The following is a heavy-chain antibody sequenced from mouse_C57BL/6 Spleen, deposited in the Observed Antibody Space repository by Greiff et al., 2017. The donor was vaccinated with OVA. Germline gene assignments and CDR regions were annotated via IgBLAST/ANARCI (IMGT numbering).Heavy chain of an antibody. D-gene: IGHD1-1*01. CDR3: ARDGVTTVAY. CDR2: IYPSDSET. Sequence: QVQLQQPGAELVRPGSSVKLSCKASGYTFTSYWMGWVKQRPGQGLEWIGNIYPSDSETHYNQKFKDKATLTVDKSSSTAYMQLSSLTSEDSAVYYCARDGVTTVAYWGQGTLVTVSA. J-gene: IGHJ3*01. CDR1: GYTFTSYW. V-gene: IGHV1-61*01.